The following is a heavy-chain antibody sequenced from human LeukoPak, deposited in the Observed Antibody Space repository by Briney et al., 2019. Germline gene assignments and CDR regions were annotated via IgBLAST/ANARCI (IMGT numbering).Heavy chain of an antibody. Sequence: SVKVSCKTSGGTFSTSAITWVRQAPGQGLEWMGRIIPVLNITTYAQRFQGRVTITADTSTSTVYMELSSLRSEETAVYYCARDQGLTAPPPYGLDVWGQGTTVIVSS. V-gene: IGHV1-69*04. CDR1: GGTFSTSA. CDR2: IIPVLNIT. J-gene: IGHJ6*02. CDR3: ARDQGLTAPPPYGLDV. D-gene: IGHD5-18*01.